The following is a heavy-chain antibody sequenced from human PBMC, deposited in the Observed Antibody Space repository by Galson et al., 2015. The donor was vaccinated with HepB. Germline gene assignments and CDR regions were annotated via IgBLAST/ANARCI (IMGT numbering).Heavy chain of an antibody. Sequence: ETLSLTCTVSGGSISSYYWSWIRQPPGKGLEWIGYIYYSGSTNYNPSLKSRVTISVDTSKNQFSPKLSSVTAADTAVYYCARDVPLYGDYYYGMDVWGQGTTVTVSS. CDR1: GGSISSYY. J-gene: IGHJ6*02. CDR2: IYYSGST. V-gene: IGHV4-59*01. D-gene: IGHD4-17*01. CDR3: ARDVPLYGDYYYGMDV.